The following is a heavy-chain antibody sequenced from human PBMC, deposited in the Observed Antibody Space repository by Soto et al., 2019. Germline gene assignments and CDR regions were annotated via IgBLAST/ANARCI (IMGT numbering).Heavy chain of an antibody. Sequence: YYSGSTYYNPSLKSRVTISVDTSKNQFSLKLSSVTAADTAVYYCATAYSLGSSWYFNYWGQGTLVTVS. D-gene: IGHD6-13*01. V-gene: IGHV4-39*01. J-gene: IGHJ4*02. CDR2: YYSGST. CDR3: ATAYSLGSSWYFNY.